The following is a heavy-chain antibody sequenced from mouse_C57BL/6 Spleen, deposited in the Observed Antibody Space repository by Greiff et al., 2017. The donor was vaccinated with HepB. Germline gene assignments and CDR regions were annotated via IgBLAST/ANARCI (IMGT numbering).Heavy chain of an antibody. Sequence: EVKLMESGEGLVKPGGSLKLSCAASGFTFSSYAMSWVRQTPEKRLEWVAYISSGGDYIYYADTVKGRFTISRDNARNTLYLQMSSLKSEDTAMYYCTRGSETAQAVLFAYWGQGTLVTVSA. V-gene: IGHV5-9-1*02. CDR1: GFTFSSYA. J-gene: IGHJ3*01. CDR2: ISSGGDYI. CDR3: TRGSETAQAVLFAY. D-gene: IGHD3-2*02.